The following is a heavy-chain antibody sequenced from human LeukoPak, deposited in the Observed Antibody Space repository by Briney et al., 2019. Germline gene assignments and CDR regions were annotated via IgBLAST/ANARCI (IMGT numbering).Heavy chain of an antibody. J-gene: IGHJ4*02. V-gene: IGHV3-21*01. D-gene: IGHD3-10*01. CDR2: IDSTSGYI. Sequence: GGSLRLSCVASGFTFSRDSMNWVRQAPGKGMEWVSYIDSTSGYIYYADSVKGRFTISRDNAKKSLYLQMNSLGAEDTAVYYCARDTSGSSSTTFFDLWGQGALVTVSS. CDR1: GFTFSRDS. CDR3: ARDTSGSSSTTFFDL.